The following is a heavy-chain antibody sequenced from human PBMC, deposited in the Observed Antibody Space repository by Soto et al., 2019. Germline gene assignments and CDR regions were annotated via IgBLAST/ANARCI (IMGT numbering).Heavy chain of an antibody. CDR1: GFTYTNYG. CDR3: ARDRANWFDP. V-gene: IGHV3-33*01. D-gene: IGHD2-8*01. J-gene: IGHJ5*02. CDR2: IWYDGSKK. Sequence: QVQVVESGGGVVQPGRSLRLSCAVSGFTYTNYGMHWVRQAPGKGLEWVAVIWYDGSKKYYADSVKGRFTISRDNSKNTLDVQMNDLRAEDTAVYYCARDRANWFDPWGQGTLVTVFS.